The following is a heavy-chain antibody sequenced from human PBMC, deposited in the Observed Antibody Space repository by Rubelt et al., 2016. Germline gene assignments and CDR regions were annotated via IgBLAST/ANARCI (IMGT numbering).Heavy chain of an antibody. V-gene: IGHV4-59*08. CDR2: IYYSGST. D-gene: IGHD6-19*01. J-gene: IGHJ1*01. CDR3: ARGVSDWTWDFQH. Sequence: QVQLQESGPGLVKPSETLSLTCTVSGGSISSYYWSWIRQPPGKGLEWIGYIYYSGSTNYNPSLKSRVTISVETSKTQFSLKRSSVTAADTAVYYCARGVSDWTWDFQHWGQGTLVTVSS. CDR1: GGSISSYY.